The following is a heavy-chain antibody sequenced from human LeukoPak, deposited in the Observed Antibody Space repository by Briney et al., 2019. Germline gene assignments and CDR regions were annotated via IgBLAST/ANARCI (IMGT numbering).Heavy chain of an antibody. Sequence: PGGSLRLSCAASGFTFSKAWMSWVRQAPGKGLEWVANIKQDGSEKYYVDSVKGRFTISRDNAKNSLYLQMNSLRAEDTAVYYCARNLWFGEGFDYWGQGTLVTVSS. CDR1: GFTFSKAW. V-gene: IGHV3-7*01. CDR2: IKQDGSEK. J-gene: IGHJ4*02. D-gene: IGHD3-10*01. CDR3: ARNLWFGEGFDY.